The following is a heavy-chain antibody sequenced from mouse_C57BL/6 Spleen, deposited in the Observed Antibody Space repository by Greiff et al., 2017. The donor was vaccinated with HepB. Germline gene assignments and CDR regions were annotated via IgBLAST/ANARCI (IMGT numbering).Heavy chain of an antibody. Sequence: EVQGVESGGDLVKPGGSLKLSCAASGFTFSSYGMSWVRQTPDKRLEWVATISSGGSYTYYPDSVKGRFTISRDNAKNTLYLQMSSLKSEDTAMYYCARPGYGNYKEVFAYWGQGTLVTVSA. J-gene: IGHJ3*01. CDR3: ARPGYGNYKEVFAY. V-gene: IGHV5-6*01. CDR2: ISSGGSYT. D-gene: IGHD2-1*01. CDR1: GFTFSSYG.